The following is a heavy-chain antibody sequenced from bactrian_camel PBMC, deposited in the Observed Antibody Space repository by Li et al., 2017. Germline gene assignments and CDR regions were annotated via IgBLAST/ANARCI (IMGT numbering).Heavy chain of an antibody. V-gene: IGHV3S60*01. J-gene: IGHJ4*01. Sequence: VQLVESGGGSVQAGGSLTLSCAATGFTFDESDMGWYRQAPGSQCELVAGILSDGTVYYADFVKGRFTYTQDNAKRTVTLQMNSLKPEDTAMYYCAVSLVHGLGIRSLREIEYNYWGQGTQVTVS. CDR3: AVSLVHGLGIRSLREIEYNY. CDR2: ILSDGTV. CDR1: GFTFDESD. D-gene: IGHD5*01.